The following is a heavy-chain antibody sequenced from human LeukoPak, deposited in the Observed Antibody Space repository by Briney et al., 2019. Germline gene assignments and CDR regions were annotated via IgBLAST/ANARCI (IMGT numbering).Heavy chain of an antibody. V-gene: IGHV3-11*04. Sequence: PGGSLRLSCAASGFILSDYYMSWFRQVPGKGLEWIAYTSFSGRTIYYADSVKGRFTISRDNSKNTLFLQMNSLRAEDTAVYYCALVVEVHYYSFYYMDVWGKGTTVTVSS. D-gene: IGHD3-22*01. CDR3: ALVVEVHYYSFYYMDV. CDR2: TSFSGRTI. CDR1: GFILSDYY. J-gene: IGHJ6*03.